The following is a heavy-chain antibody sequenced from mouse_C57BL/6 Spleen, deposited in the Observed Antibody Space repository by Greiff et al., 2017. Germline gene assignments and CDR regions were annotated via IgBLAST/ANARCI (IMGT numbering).Heavy chain of an antibody. Sequence: EVKVVESGGGLVQPGGSLSLSCAASGFTFTDYYMSWVRQPPGKALEWLGFIRNKANGYTTEYSASVKGRFTISRDNSQSILYLQLNALGAEDSATYYCARYEEAITTAWYFDVWGTGTTVTVSS. V-gene: IGHV7-3*01. J-gene: IGHJ1*03. CDR3: ARYEEAITTAWYFDV. CDR1: GFTFTDYY. CDR2: IRNKANGYTT. D-gene: IGHD1-1*01.